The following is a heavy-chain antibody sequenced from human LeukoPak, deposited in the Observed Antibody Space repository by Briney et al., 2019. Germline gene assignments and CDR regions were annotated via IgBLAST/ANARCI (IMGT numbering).Heavy chain of an antibody. J-gene: IGHJ4*02. Sequence: GGSLRLSCAASGFTFSSYAMHWVRQAPGKGLEWVAVISYDGSNKYYADSVKGRFTISRDNSKNTLYLQMNSLRAEDTAVYYCAKDRGGGWSFDYWGQGTLVTVSS. V-gene: IGHV3-30*04. CDR3: AKDRGGGWSFDY. CDR1: GFTFSSYA. CDR2: ISYDGSNK. D-gene: IGHD6-25*01.